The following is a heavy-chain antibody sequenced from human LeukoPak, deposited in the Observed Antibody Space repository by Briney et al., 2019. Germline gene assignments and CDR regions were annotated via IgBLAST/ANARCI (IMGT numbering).Heavy chain of an antibody. D-gene: IGHD1-26*01. Sequence: SETLSLTCAVSGYSISSGYYWGWIRRPPGNGLEWIGTINHSGSTYYNPSLKSRVTIPVDKSKNQFSLNLNSVTAADTAFYYCARNGGYGKFDYWGQGALVTVSS. CDR2: INHSGST. J-gene: IGHJ4*02. CDR3: ARNGGYGKFDY. CDR1: GYSISSGYY. V-gene: IGHV4-38-2*01.